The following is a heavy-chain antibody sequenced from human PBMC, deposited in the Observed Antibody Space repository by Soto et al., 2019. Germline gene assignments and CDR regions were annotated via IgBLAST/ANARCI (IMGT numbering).Heavy chain of an antibody. Sequence: QVQLQQWGAGLLKPSETLSLTCAVYGGSFSGYYWSWIRQPPGKGMEGIGEINHSGSTNYNPSLRSRVTISVATSKNQFSLKLSSVTAADTAVYYCARGRHCSGGSCYWWLYYFDYWGQGTLVTVSS. CDR2: INHSGST. CDR3: ARGRHCSGGSCYWWLYYFDY. J-gene: IGHJ4*02. CDR1: GGSFSGYY. D-gene: IGHD2-15*01. V-gene: IGHV4-34*01.